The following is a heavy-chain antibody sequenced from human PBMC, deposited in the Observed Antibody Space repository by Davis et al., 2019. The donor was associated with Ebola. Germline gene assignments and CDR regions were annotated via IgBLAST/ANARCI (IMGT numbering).Heavy chain of an antibody. CDR1: GFTFNNFW. CDR3: ARRNVYNDAFDV. CDR2: IDPAASYS. Sequence: GESLKISCEASGFTFNNFWISWVRQMPGKGLEWKGRIDPAASYSSYSPSFQGHVTISADKSVSTAYLQWTSLKASDTAIYYCARRNVYNDAFDVWGQGTLVTVSS. D-gene: IGHD5-24*01. J-gene: IGHJ3*01. V-gene: IGHV5-10-1*01.